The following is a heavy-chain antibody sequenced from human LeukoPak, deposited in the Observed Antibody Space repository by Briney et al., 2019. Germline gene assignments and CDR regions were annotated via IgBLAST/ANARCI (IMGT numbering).Heavy chain of an antibody. J-gene: IGHJ6*03. Sequence: GASVKVSCKASGYTFTSYGISWVRQAPGQGLEWMGWISAYNGNTNYAQKLQGRVTMTTDTSTSTAYMELRSLRSDDTAVYYCARVTPYSYYYYMDVWGKGTTVTISS. CDR1: GYTFTSYG. V-gene: IGHV1-18*01. CDR3: ARVTPYSYYYYMDV. D-gene: IGHD2-15*01. CDR2: ISAYNGNT.